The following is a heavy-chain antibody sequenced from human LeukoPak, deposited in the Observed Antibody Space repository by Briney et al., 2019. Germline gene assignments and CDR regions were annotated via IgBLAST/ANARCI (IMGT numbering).Heavy chain of an antibody. J-gene: IGHJ4*02. D-gene: IGHD6-13*01. V-gene: IGHV4-59*01. CDR1: GGSISSYY. CDR3: ARATSGIAAAGQLYFDY. Sequence: KPSETLSLTCTVSGGSISSYYWSWVRQPPGKGLEWIGYIYYSGSTNYNPSLKRRVTISADTSKNQFSLKLSSVTAADTAVYYCARATSGIAAAGQLYFDYWGQGTLVTVSS. CDR2: IYYSGST.